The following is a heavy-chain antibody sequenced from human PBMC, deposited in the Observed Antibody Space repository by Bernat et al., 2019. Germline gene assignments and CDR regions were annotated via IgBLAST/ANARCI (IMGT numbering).Heavy chain of an antibody. D-gene: IGHD2-2*01. J-gene: IGHJ6*02. Sequence: EVQLVESGGGLVKPGGSLRLSCAASGFTFSSYSMSWVRQAPGKGLEWVSSISSSSSYIYYADSVKGRFTISRDNAKNSLYLQMNSLRAEDTAVYYCARDLRYQLLLYGMDVWGQGTTVTVSS. CDR2: ISSSSSYI. CDR1: GFTFSSYS. CDR3: ARDLRYQLLLYGMDV. V-gene: IGHV3-21*01.